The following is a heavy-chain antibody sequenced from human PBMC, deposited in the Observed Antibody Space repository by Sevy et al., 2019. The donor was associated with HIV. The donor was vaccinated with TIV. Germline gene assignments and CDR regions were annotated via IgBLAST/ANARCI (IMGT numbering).Heavy chain of an antibody. CDR2: ISYDGSNK. Sequence: GGSLRLSCAASGLTFSSYGMHWLRQAPGKGLEWVAVISYDGSNKYYADSVKGRFTISRDNSKNTLYLQMNSLRAEDTAVYYCAKDRMGLVGATQYFDYWGQGTLVTVSS. J-gene: IGHJ4*02. D-gene: IGHD1-26*01. CDR3: AKDRMGLVGATQYFDY. CDR1: GLTFSSYG. V-gene: IGHV3-30*18.